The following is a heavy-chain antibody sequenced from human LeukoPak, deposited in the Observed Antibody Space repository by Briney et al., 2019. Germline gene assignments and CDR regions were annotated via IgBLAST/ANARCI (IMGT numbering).Heavy chain of an antibody. D-gene: IGHD4-23*01. V-gene: IGHV1-69*05. CDR2: IIPIFGTA. CDR1: GGTFSSYA. CDR3: ARGEGPMVVILDPGFDP. J-gene: IGHJ5*02. Sequence: SVKVSCKASGGTFSSYAISWVRQAPGQGLEWMGGIIPIFGTANYAQKFQGRVTMPRNTSISTAYMELSSLRSEDTAVYYCARGEGPMVVILDPGFDPWGQGTLVTVSS.